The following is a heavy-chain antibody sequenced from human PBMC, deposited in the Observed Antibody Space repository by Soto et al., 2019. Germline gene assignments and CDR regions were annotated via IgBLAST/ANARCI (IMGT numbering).Heavy chain of an antibody. J-gene: IGHJ4*02. CDR2: ISYDGSNK. D-gene: IGHD2-21*01. CDR3: AKDLRVEMATLNLLFDY. Sequence: RVSLRRPCAASALTLSSYGMHWVRQAPGKGLERVAGISYDGSNKYHGDSLKGRFTISRDNSKNTLYLQMNSPRAEDTAVYYCAKDLRVEMATLNLLFDYWGQGTLVTVSS. V-gene: IGHV3-30*18. CDR1: ALTLSSYG.